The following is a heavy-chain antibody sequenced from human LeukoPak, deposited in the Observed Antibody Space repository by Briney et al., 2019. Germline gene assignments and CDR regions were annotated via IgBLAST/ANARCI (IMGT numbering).Heavy chain of an antibody. CDR3: ARLGDEHHYYDSSGAV. Sequence: SGTLSLTCAVSGGSISSSNWWSWVRQPPGKGLEWIGEIYHSGSTNYNPSLKSRVTISVDTSKNQFSLKLSSVTAADTAVYYCARLGDEHHYYDSSGAVWGQGTMVTVSS. CDR2: IYHSGST. J-gene: IGHJ3*01. CDR1: GGSISSSNW. V-gene: IGHV4-4*02. D-gene: IGHD3-22*01.